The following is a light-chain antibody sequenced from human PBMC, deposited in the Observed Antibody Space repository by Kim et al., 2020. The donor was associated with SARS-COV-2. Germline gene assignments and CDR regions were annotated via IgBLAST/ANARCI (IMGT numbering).Light chain of an antibody. CDR3: QQYDASVYT. CDR2: AAS. J-gene: IGKJ2*01. CDR1: QIVNSAY. Sequence: EVVLTQSPGTLSLSPGERATLSCRTSQIVNSAYIAWYQQRLGQAPRLLIYAASRRATGVPDRFSGSGSGTDFTLTISRLEPEDFTVYYCQQYDASVYTFGQGTKLEI. V-gene: IGKV3-20*01.